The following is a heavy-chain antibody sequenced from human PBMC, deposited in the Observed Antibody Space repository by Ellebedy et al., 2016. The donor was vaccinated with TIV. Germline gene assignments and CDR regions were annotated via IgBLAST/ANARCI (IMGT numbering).Heavy chain of an antibody. CDR3: ARDPGVVVAATHNWFDP. CDR2: ISSSSSTI. D-gene: IGHD2-15*01. V-gene: IGHV3-48*02. CDR1: GFTFSSYS. J-gene: IGHJ5*02. Sequence: GESLKISXAASGFTFSSYSMNWVRQAPGKGLEWVSYISSSSSTIYYADSVKGRFTISRDNAKNSLYLQMNSLRDEDTAVYYCARDPGVVVAATHNWFDPWGQGTLVTVSS.